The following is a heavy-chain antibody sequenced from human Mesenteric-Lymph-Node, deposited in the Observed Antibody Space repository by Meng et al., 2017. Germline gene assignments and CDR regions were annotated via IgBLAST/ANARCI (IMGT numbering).Heavy chain of an antibody. CDR1: GFTFSKYW. CDR3: AKHRGQQGYGMDV. V-gene: IGHV3-7*01. D-gene: IGHD1-1*01. J-gene: IGHJ6*02. Sequence: GESLKISCATSGFTFSKYWMTWFRQAPGKGLEWVANIKADGSVKYYVDSVRGRFTISRDNAKNSLYLQMNGLRTEDTALYYCAKHRGQQGYGMDVWGQGTTVTVSS. CDR2: IKADGSVK.